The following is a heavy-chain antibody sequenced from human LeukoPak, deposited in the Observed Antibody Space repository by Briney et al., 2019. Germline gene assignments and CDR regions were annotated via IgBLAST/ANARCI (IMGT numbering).Heavy chain of an antibody. D-gene: IGHD2-2*01. CDR1: GGSISSSSYH. Sequence: SETLSLTCTVSGGSISSSSYHWGWIRQPPGKGLEWIGSIYYSGSTYYNPSLKSRVTISVDTSKNQFSLKLSSVTAADTAVYYCARALGDQLPETRSNFDYWGQGTLVTVSS. CDR3: ARALGDQLPETRSNFDY. V-gene: IGHV4-39*07. CDR2: IYYSGST. J-gene: IGHJ4*02.